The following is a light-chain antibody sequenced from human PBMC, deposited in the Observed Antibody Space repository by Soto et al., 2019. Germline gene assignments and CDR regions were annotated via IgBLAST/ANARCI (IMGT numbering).Light chain of an antibody. CDR3: MQTLQSRT. Sequence: DIVMTQSPLSLPVTPGEPASISCTSSQSLLHSNGYIYLDWYLQKPGQSPQVLIYLGSNRASGVPDRFVGSGSGTDFTLKISRVEAEDVGVYYCMQTLQSRTFGQGTKVDIK. CDR1: QSLLHSNGYIY. CDR2: LGS. J-gene: IGKJ1*01. V-gene: IGKV2-28*01.